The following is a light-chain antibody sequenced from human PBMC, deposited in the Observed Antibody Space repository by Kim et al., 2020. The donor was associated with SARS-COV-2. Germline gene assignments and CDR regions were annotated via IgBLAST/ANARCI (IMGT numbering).Light chain of an antibody. J-gene: IGKJ1*01. V-gene: IGKV1-27*01. CDR1: QGISSY. CDR2: SAS. Sequence: ASVGDSVTITHRASQGISSYLAWYQQKAGKVPKLLFYSASALQSGVPSRFRGSGSGTDFPLTISSLQPEDVATHYCQSYNSVPWTFGQGTKVDIK. CDR3: QSYNSVPWT.